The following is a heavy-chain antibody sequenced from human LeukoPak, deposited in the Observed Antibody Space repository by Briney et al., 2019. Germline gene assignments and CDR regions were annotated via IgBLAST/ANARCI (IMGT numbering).Heavy chain of an antibody. V-gene: IGHV3-23*01. CDR3: AGQRWGRITIFCDY. D-gene: IGHD3-9*01. CDR2: ISGSGGST. Sequence: PGGSLRLSCAASGFTFSNYWMTWVRQAPGKGLEWVSAISGSGGSTYYADSVKGRFTISRDNSKNTLYLQMNSLRAEDTAVYYCAGQRWGRITIFCDYWGQGTLVTVSS. CDR1: GFTFSNYW. J-gene: IGHJ4*02.